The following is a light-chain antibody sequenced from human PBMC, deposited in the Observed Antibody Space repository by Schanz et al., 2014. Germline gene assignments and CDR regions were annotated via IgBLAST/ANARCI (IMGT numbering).Light chain of an antibody. Sequence: QSVLTQPASVSGSPGQSITISCTGSSSDVGGYNFVSWYQHHPGQAPKLLIYDVSKRPSGVYTRFSGSKSGNTASLTISGLQAEDEADYYCCSYIGTNHLVLFGGGTKVTVL. V-gene: IGLV2-23*02. J-gene: IGLJ3*02. CDR3: CSYIGTNHLVL. CDR2: DVS. CDR1: SSDVGGYNF.